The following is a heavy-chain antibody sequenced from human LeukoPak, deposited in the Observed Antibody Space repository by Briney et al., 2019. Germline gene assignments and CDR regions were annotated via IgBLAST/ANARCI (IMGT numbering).Heavy chain of an antibody. CDR1: GYSISSGYY. D-gene: IGHD2-15*01. Sequence: SETLSLTCAVSGYSISSGYYWGWIRQPPGKELGWIGSIYHSGSTYYNPSLKSRVTISVDTSKNQFSLKLSSVTAADTVVYCCAGGGVVAATYFDYWGQGTLVTVSS. CDR3: AGGGVVAATYFDY. CDR2: IYHSGST. J-gene: IGHJ4*02. V-gene: IGHV4-38-2*01.